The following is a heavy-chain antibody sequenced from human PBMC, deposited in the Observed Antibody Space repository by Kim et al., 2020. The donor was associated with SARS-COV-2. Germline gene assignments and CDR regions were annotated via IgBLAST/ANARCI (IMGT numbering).Heavy chain of an antibody. CDR2: IYYSGST. CDR1: GGSISSGDYY. V-gene: IGHV4-31*03. D-gene: IGHD3-3*01. CDR3: ARVAGKSEYYDFWSGYSTSSVGAFDI. Sequence: SETLSLTCTVSGGSISSGDYYWSWIRQHPGKGLEWIGYIYYSGSTYYNPSLKSRVTISVDTSKNQFSLKLSSVTAADTAVYYCARVAGKSEYYDFWSGYSTSSVGAFDIWGQGTMVTVSS. J-gene: IGHJ3*02.